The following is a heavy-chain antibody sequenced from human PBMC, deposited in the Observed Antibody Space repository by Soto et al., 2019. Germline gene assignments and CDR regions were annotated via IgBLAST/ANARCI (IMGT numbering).Heavy chain of an antibody. CDR3: ARLRGGVAGNFDY. D-gene: IGHD2-15*01. J-gene: IGHJ4*02. Sequence: QVQLQESGPGLLKPSQTLSLTCTVSGGSISNGAYYWNWIRQYPGKGLEWIGYIYHSGSIYYNPSLKSRVSISIDTSKNQFSLRLTSVTAADTAVYYCARLRGGVAGNFDYWGQGTRVTVSS. CDR2: IYHSGSI. V-gene: IGHV4-31*03. CDR1: GGSISNGAYY.